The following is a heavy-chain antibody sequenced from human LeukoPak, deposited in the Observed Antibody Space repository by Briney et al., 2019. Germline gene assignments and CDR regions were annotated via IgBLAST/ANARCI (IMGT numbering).Heavy chain of an antibody. CDR2: IYYSGST. CDR1: GGSISSSSYY. Sequence: SETLSLTCTASGGSISSSSYYWGWIRQPPGKGLEWIGSIYYSGSTYYNPSLKSRVTISVDTSKNQFSLKLSSVTAADTAVYYCASGVLRADWYFDLWGRGTLVTVSS. V-gene: IGHV4-39*01. CDR3: ASGVLRADWYFDL. J-gene: IGHJ2*01. D-gene: IGHD2-15*01.